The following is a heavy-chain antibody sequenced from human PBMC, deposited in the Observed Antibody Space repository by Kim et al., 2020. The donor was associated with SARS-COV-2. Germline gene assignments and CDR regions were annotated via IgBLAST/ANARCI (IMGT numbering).Heavy chain of an antibody. CDR3: ARGVTMVRGVIPYGMDV. V-gene: IGHV1-69*04. D-gene: IGHD3-10*01. J-gene: IGHJ6*02. Sequence: FQGRVTITADKSTSTAYMKLSSLRSEDTAVYYCARGVTMVRGVIPYGMDVWGQGTTVTVSS.